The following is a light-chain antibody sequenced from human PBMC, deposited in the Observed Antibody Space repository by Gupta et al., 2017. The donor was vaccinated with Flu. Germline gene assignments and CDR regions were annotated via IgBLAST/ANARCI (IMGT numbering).Light chain of an antibody. CDR1: SSNIGAGYD. CDR3: QSYDSSLSGHVV. V-gene: IGLV1-40*01. J-gene: IGLJ2*01. CDR2: GNS. Sequence: QSVLTQPPSVSGAPGQRVTISCTGSSSNIGAGYDVPWYQQLPGTAPNLLIYGNSNRPSGVPDRFSGSKSGTSASLAITGLQAEDEADYYCQSYDSSLSGHVVFGGGTKLTVL.